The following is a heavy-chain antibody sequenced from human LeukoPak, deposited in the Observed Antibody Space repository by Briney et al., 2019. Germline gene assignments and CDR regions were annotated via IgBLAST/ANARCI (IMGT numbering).Heavy chain of an antibody. CDR1: GGSISSSSYY. CDR2: IHYSGST. Sequence: PSETLSLTCTVSGGSISSSSYYWGWIRQPPGKGLGWIVSIHYSGSTYYNPSLKSRVTISVDTSKNQFSLKLSSVTAADTAVYYCAREADGYSSDWSKPPFDYWGRGTLVTVSS. D-gene: IGHD6-19*01. CDR3: AREADGYSSDWSKPPFDY. J-gene: IGHJ4*02. V-gene: IGHV4-39*02.